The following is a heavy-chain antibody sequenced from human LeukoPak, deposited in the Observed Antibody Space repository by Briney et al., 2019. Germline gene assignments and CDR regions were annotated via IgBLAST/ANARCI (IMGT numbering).Heavy chain of an antibody. V-gene: IGHV4-34*01. Sequence: SETLSLTCAVYGGSFSGYYWSWIRQPPGKGLEWIGEINHSGSINYNPSLKSRVTISVDTSKNQFSLKLSSVTAADTAVYYCARAGYYYYYMDVWGKGTTVTVSS. CDR2: INHSGSI. CDR1: GGSFSGYY. CDR3: ARAGYYYYYMDV. J-gene: IGHJ6*03.